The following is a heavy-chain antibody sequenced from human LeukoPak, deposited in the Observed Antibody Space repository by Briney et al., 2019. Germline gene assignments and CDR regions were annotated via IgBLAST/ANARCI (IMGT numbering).Heavy chain of an antibody. CDR1: GGSISSYY. J-gene: IGHJ4*02. Sequence: KASETLSLTCTVSGGSISSYYWSWIRQPPGKGLEWIGYIYYSGSTTYNPSLKSRDTISVDTSKNQFSLKLTAVTAADTAVYYCARHGRWDSGTYSFDYWGQGTLVTVSS. CDR2: IYYSGST. D-gene: IGHD1-26*01. CDR3: ARHGRWDSGTYSFDY. V-gene: IGHV4-59*08.